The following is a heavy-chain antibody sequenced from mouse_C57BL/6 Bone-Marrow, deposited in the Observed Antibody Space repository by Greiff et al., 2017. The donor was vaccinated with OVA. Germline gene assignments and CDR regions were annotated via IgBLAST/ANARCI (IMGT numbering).Heavy chain of an antibody. D-gene: IGHD1-1*01. CDR3: ALYYGSSYGYAMDY. V-gene: IGHV1-47*01. J-gene: IGHJ4*01. Sequence: LVKPGASVKMSCKASGYTFTTYPIEWMKQNHGKSLEWIGNFHPYNDDTKYNEKFKGKATLTVEKSSSTVYLWLIRLTSDDSAVYYCALYYGSSYGYAMDYWGQGTSVTVSS. CDR2: FHPYNDDT. CDR1: GYTFTTYP.